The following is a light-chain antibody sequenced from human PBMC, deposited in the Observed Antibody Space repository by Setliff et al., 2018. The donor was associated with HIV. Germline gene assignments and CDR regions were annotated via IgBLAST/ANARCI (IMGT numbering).Light chain of an antibody. Sequence: QSVLTQPPSVSGAPGQRVTISCTGNSSNIGNNYVSWYQQVPGTAPKLLIFEDNKRPSGIPDRFSVSKSGTSTTLGITGLQTGDEADYYCETFDSSLRAPVFGGGTKGTVL. CDR3: ETFDSSLRAPV. CDR2: EDN. V-gene: IGLV1-51*02. J-gene: IGLJ3*02. CDR1: SSNIGNNY.